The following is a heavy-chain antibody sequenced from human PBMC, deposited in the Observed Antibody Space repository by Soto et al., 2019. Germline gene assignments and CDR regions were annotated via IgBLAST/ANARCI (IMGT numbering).Heavy chain of an antibody. J-gene: IGHJ6*02. CDR2: INHSGTT. CDR3: ARADRTLVTSYGLDV. Sequence: SETLSLTCAVSGGSFSGFYWTWIRQPPGEGLEWIGEINHSGTTNFNPSLRSRLTISLDSSKKHFSLKLTSMTAADAAVYYCARADRTLVTSYGLDVWGQGTTVTVSS. CDR1: GGSFSGFY. V-gene: IGHV4-34*01. D-gene: IGHD2-21*02.